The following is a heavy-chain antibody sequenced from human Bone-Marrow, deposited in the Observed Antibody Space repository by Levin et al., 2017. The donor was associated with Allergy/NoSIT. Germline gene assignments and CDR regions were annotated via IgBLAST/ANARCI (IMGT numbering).Heavy chain of an antibody. D-gene: IGHD2-15*01. J-gene: IGHJ4*02. CDR1: GGSFSGYY. V-gene: IGHV4-34*01. Sequence: SETLSLTCAVYGGSFSGYYWSWIRQSPGKGLEWLGDIYHSGQTIYSPSLKTRVTISADAPKNQFSLRLTSVTAAATAFYSCARGGGKRRSCSGGSCYDFVYWGQGILVTVSP. CDR2: IYHSGQT. CDR3: ARGGGKRRSCSGGSCYDFVY.